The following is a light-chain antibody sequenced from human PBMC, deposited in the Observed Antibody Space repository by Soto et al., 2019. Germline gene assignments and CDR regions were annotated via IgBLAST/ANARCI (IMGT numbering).Light chain of an antibody. J-gene: IGKJ1*01. V-gene: IGKV3-20*01. CDR1: QSVSSTF. CDR2: GAS. CDR3: QQYESSRT. Sequence: EIVLTQSPGTLSLTPGERATLSCRASQSVSSTFLAWYQQKPGQAPKVLIYGASTRATGIPDRFSGSGYGTDFTLNISRLEPEDFSMYYCQQYESSRTFGQGTKVEMK.